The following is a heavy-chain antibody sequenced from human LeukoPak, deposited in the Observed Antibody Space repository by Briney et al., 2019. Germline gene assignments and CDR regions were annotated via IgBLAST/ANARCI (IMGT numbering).Heavy chain of an antibody. CDR3: ARAINPYSSSWYWAGYYYYYYMDV. CDR2: MNPNSGNT. V-gene: IGHV1-8*02. D-gene: IGHD6-13*01. Sequence: GASVKVSCKASGYTFTGYYMHWVRQAPGQGLEWMGWMNPNSGNTGYAQKFQGRVTMTRNTSISTAYMELSSLRSEDTAVYYCARAINPYSSSWYWAGYYYYYYMDVWGKGTTVTISS. CDR1: GYTFTGYY. J-gene: IGHJ6*03.